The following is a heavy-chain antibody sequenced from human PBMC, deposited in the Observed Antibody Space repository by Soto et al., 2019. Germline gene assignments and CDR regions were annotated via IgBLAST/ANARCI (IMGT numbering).Heavy chain of an antibody. V-gene: IGHV4-34*01. D-gene: IGHD3-16*01. CDR3: AMTQGPYYYYYGMDV. J-gene: IGHJ6*02. CDR1: GGSFSVYY. CDR2: INHSGST. Sequence: PSETLSLTCAVYGGSFSVYYWSWIRHPPGKGLEWIGEINHSGSTNYNPTLKSRVTISVDTSKNQFSLKLSSMTAADTAVYYCAMTQGPYYYYYGMDVWGQGTTVTVS.